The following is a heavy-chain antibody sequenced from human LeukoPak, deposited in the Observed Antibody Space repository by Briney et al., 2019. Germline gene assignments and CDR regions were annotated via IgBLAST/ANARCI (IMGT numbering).Heavy chain of an antibody. CDR3: TTEPKGAAAGHY. V-gene: IGHV3-15*01. J-gene: IGHJ4*02. CDR1: GFTSSNAW. CDR2: IKSKTDGGTT. Sequence: PGGSLRLSCAASGFTSSNAWMSWVRQAPGKGREWVGRIKSKTDGGTTDYAAPVKGRFTISRDDSKNTLYLQLNSLKTEDTAVYYCTTEPKGAAAGHYWGQGTLVTVSS. D-gene: IGHD6-13*01.